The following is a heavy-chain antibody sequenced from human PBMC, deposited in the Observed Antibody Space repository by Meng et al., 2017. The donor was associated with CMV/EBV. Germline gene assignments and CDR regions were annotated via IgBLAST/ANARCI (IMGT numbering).Heavy chain of an antibody. V-gene: IGHV3-21*01. D-gene: IGHD2-2*01. Sequence: GGSLRLSCTMSGLPFNTYGMHWVRQAPGKGLEWVSSISSSSSYIYYADSVKGRFTISRDNAKNSLYLQMNSLRAEDTAVYYCARDRRGYCSSTSCYYHYYYGMDVWGQGTTVTVSS. CDR3: ARDRRGYCSSTSCYYHYYYGMDV. CDR1: GLPFNTYG. CDR2: ISSSSSYI. J-gene: IGHJ6*02.